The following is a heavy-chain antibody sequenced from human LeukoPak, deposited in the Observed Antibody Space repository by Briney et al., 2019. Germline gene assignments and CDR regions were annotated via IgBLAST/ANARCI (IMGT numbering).Heavy chain of an antibody. J-gene: IGHJ4*02. CDR2: INPSGGST. D-gene: IGHD3-22*01. Sequence: ASVKVSCKASGYTFTNYYMYWVRQAPGQGLEWMGIINPSGGSTSYAEKFQGRVTMTRDTSTSTVYMELGSLRSEDTAVYYCARGYYYESSGDYPGGDYWGQGTLVTVSS. V-gene: IGHV1-46*01. CDR3: ARGYYYESSGDYPGGDY. CDR1: GYTFTNYY.